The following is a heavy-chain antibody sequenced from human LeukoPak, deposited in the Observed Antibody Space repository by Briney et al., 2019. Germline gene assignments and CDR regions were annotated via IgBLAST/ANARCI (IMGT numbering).Heavy chain of an antibody. J-gene: IGHJ3*02. D-gene: IGHD6-6*01. CDR2: ISYDGSNE. Sequence: PGGSLRLSCAASTFTFSSYAFHWVRQAPGKGLEWVAVISYDGSNEYYADSVKGRFTISRDNSKNTLYLQMNSLRAEDTAVYYCARDKQLVHGFDIWGQGTMVTVSS. CDR1: TFTFSSYA. CDR3: ARDKQLVHGFDI. V-gene: IGHV3-30-3*01.